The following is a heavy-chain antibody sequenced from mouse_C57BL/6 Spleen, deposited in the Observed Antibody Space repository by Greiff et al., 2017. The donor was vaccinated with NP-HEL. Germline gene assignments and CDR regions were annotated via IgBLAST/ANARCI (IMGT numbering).Heavy chain of an antibody. J-gene: IGHJ2*01. V-gene: IGHV1-26*01. Sequence: EVQLQQSGPELVKPGASVKISCKASGYTFTDYYMNWVKQSHGKSLEWIGDINPNNGGTSYNQKFKGKATLTVDKSSSTAYMELRSLTSEDSAVYYCAREERIYYDYDQFDYWGQGTTLTVSS. CDR2: INPNNGGT. CDR3: AREERIYYDYDQFDY. CDR1: GYTFTDYY. D-gene: IGHD2-4*01.